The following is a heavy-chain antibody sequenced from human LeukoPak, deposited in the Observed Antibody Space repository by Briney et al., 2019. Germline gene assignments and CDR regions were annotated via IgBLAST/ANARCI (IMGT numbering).Heavy chain of an antibody. CDR1: GYTFTSYY. CDR3: ARHSSGWYSYYYYGMDV. Sequence: GASVKVSCKASGYTFTSYYMHWVRQAPGQGLEWMRIINPSGGSTSYAQKFQGRVTMTRDTSTSTVYMELSSLRSEDTAVYYCARHSSGWYSYYYYGMDVWGQGTTVTVSS. CDR2: INPSGGST. J-gene: IGHJ6*02. V-gene: IGHV1-46*01. D-gene: IGHD6-19*01.